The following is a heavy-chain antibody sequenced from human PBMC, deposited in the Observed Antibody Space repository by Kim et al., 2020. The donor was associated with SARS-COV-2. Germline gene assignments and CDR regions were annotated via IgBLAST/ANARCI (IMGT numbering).Heavy chain of an antibody. J-gene: IGHJ4*02. Sequence: VSVKSRITINPDTSKNQFSLQLNSVTPEDTAVYYCARSLASYSSSWHFDYWGQGTLVTVSS. D-gene: IGHD6-13*01. V-gene: IGHV6-1*01. CDR3: ARSLASYSSSWHFDY.